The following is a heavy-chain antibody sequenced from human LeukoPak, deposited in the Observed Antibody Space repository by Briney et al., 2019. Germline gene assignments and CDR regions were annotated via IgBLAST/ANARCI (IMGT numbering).Heavy chain of an antibody. J-gene: IGHJ4*02. Sequence: GGSLRLSCVASGLDFDDSAMHWVRQAPGKGLEWVSLISADGGSTFSADSVKGRFSISRDNSKNSLYLQMNSLRSEDTAMYYCAKESGKFDYWGQGTLVAVSS. CDR1: GLDFDDSA. V-gene: IGHV3-43*02. CDR3: AKESGKFDY. CDR2: ISADGGST.